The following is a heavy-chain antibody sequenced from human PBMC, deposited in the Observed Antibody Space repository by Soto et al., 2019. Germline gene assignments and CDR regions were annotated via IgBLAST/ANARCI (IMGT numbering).Heavy chain of an antibody. CDR2: ISAYNGNT. CDR1: GYTFTSYG. D-gene: IGHD3-22*01. V-gene: IGHV1-18*04. Sequence: ASVKVSCKASGYTFTSYGISWVRQAPGQGLEWMGWISAYNGNTNYAQKLQGRVTMTTDTSTSTAYMELRSLRSDDTAVYYCARGVDYYDRSGLGYWGQGTLVTVSS. J-gene: IGHJ4*02. CDR3: ARGVDYYDRSGLGY.